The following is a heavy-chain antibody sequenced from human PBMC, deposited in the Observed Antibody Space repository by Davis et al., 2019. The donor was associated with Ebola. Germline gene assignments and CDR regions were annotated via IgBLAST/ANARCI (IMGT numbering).Heavy chain of an antibody. CDR3: ARDDNYDILTGYYTH. D-gene: IGHD3-9*01. CDR1: GYTFTSYA. CDR2: INAGNGNT. V-gene: IGHV1-3*01. J-gene: IGHJ4*02. Sequence: ASVKVSCKASGYTFTSYAMHWVRQAPGQRLEWMGWINAGNGNTKYSQKFQGRVTITRDTSASTAYMELSSLRSEDTAVYYCARDDNYDILTGYYTHWGQGTLVTVSS.